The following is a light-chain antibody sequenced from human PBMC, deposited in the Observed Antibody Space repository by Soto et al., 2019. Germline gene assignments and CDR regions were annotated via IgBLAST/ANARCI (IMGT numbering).Light chain of an antibody. J-gene: IGKJ3*01. CDR1: QSISSSY. CDR3: QQYGNSPFT. CDR2: GAS. Sequence: EIVLTQSPGTLSLSPGEGATLSCRASQSISSSYLSWYQQKPGQAPRLLIFGASSRATDIPDRFSGSGSETDFTLTISRLEPEDFAVYYCQQYGNSPFTFGPGTKVDIK. V-gene: IGKV3-20*01.